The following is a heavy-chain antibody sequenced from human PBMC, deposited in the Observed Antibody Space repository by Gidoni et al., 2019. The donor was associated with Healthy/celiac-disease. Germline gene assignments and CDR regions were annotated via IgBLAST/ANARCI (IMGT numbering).Heavy chain of an antibody. J-gene: IGHJ4*02. CDR2: INHSGST. CDR1: GGSFSGYY. V-gene: IGHV4-34*01. D-gene: IGHD1-26*01. Sequence: QVQLQQWGAGLLKPSETLSLTCAVSGGSFSGYYWTWIRQPPGKGLEWIGEINHSGSTNYNPSLKSRVTISVDTSKIQFFLKLSSVTAADTAVYFCARDRVGGGPDYWGQGTLVTVSS. CDR3: ARDRVGGGPDY.